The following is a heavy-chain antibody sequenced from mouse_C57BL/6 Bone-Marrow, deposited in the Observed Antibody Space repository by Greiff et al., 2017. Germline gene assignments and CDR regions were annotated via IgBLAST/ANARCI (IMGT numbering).Heavy chain of an antibody. CDR1: GYTFTNYW. V-gene: IGHV1-64*01. Sequence: VQLQQPGAELVKPGASVKLSCKASGYTFTNYWMHWVKQRPGQGLEWIGMMHPNGGSPDYNEKFKSEATLSVDKSSRTAYMELSSLTSEDPAVYYCARSYDYDDYTMDYWGQGTSVTVSS. J-gene: IGHJ4*01. D-gene: IGHD2-4*01. CDR2: MHPNGGSP. CDR3: ARSYDYDDYTMDY.